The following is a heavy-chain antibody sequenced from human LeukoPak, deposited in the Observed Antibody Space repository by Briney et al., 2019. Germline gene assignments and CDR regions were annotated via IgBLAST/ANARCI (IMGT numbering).Heavy chain of an antibody. J-gene: IGHJ4*02. CDR2: ISGSGGST. V-gene: IGHV3-23*01. CDR1: GFTFSSYV. D-gene: IGHD4-17*01. CDR3: AKDLPVTTFILDY. Sequence: AGGSLRLSCAASGFTFSSYVMSWVRQAPGKGLEWVSAISGSGGSTYYADSVKGRFTISRDNSKNTLYLQMNSLRAEDTAVYYCAKDLPVTTFILDYWGQGTLVTVSS.